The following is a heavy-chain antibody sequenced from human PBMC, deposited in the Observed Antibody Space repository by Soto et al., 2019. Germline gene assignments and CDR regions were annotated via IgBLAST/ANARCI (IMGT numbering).Heavy chain of an antibody. Sequence: QITLKESGPTLVKPTQTLTLTCTFSGFSLSTSGVGVGWIRQPPGKALEWLALIYWDDDKRYSPSLKSRLTITTDTSKNQVVLTMTNTDPVDTATYYCAHRGSSARYYRWFDPWGQGTLVTVSS. CDR3: AHRGSSARYYRWFDP. D-gene: IGHD1-26*01. CDR2: IYWDDDK. J-gene: IGHJ5*02. CDR1: GFSLSTSGVG. V-gene: IGHV2-5*02.